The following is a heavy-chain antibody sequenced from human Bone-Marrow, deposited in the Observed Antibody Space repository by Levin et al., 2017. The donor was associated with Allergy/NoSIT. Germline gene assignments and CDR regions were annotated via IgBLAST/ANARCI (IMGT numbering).Heavy chain of an antibody. CDR2: IYWDDDK. CDR1: GFSLSTSGVG. Sequence: SGPTLVKPTQTLTLTCTFSGFSLSTSGVGVGWIRQPPGKALEWLALIYWDDDKRYSPSLKSRLTITKDTSKNQVVLTMTNMDPVDTATYYCAHSFPSLWFGDRHGYWFDPWGQGTLVTVSS. CDR3: AHSFPSLWFGDRHGYWFDP. D-gene: IGHD3-10*01. J-gene: IGHJ5*02. V-gene: IGHV2-5*02.